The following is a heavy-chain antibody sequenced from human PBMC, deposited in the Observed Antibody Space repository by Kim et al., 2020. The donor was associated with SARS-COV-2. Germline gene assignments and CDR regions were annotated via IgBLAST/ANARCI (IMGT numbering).Heavy chain of an antibody. Sequence: SETLSLTCTVSGGSISSYYWSWIRQPPGKGLEWIGYIYYSGSTNYNPSLKSRVTISVDTSKNQFSLKLSSVTAADTAVHYCARVGAGEPHPGDAFDIWG. CDR3: ARVGAGEPHPGDAFDI. CDR1: GGSISSYY. CDR2: IYYSGST. V-gene: IGHV4-59*01. D-gene: IGHD3-16*01. J-gene: IGHJ3*02.